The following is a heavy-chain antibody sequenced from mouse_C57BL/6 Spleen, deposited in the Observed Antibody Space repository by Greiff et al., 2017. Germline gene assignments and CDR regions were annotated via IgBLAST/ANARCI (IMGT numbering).Heavy chain of an antibody. Sequence: VQLKESGPELVKPGASVKMSCKASGYTFTDYNMHWVKQSHGKSLEWIGYINPNNGGTSYNQKFKGKATLTVNKSSSTAYMELRSLTSEDSAVYYCARSRNGYNWYFDVWGTGTTVTVSS. CDR2: INPNNGGT. J-gene: IGHJ1*03. CDR1: GYTFTDYN. V-gene: IGHV1-22*01. CDR3: ARSRNGYNWYFDV. D-gene: IGHD2-2*01.